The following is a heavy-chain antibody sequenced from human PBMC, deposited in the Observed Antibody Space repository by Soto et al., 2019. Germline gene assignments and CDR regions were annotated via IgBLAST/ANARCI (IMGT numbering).Heavy chain of an antibody. D-gene: IGHD6-6*01. CDR2: IYYSGST. J-gene: IGHJ4*02. Sequence: SETLSLTCTVSGGSISSSSYYWGWIRQPPGKGLEWIGSIYYSGSTYYNPSLKSRVTISVDTSKNQFSLKLSSVTAADTAVYYCARRLEAQFDYWGQGTLVTVSS. CDR1: GGSISSSSYY. V-gene: IGHV4-39*01. CDR3: ARRLEAQFDY.